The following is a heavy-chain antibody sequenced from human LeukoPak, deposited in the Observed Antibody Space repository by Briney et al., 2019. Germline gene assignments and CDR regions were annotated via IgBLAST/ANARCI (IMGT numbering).Heavy chain of an antibody. D-gene: IGHD2-2*01. Sequence: SETLSLTCTVSGGSISSGGYYWSWIRQHPGKGLEWIGYIYYSGSTYYNPSLKSRVTISVDTSKNQFSLKLSSVTAADTAVYYCAREQYQLLTPNWFDPWGQGTLATVSS. J-gene: IGHJ5*02. CDR1: GGSISSGGYY. V-gene: IGHV4-31*03. CDR2: IYYSGST. CDR3: AREQYQLLTPNWFDP.